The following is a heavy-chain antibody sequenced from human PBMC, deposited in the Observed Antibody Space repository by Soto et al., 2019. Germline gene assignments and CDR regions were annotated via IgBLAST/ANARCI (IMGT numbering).Heavy chain of an antibody. Sequence: GGSLRLSCAASGFTFSSYAMHWVRQAPGKGLEWVAVISYDGSNKYYADSVEGRFTISRDNSKNTLYLQMNSLRAEDTAVYYCVKDLAARGPHYFDYWGQGTLVTVSS. J-gene: IGHJ4*02. D-gene: IGHD6-6*01. V-gene: IGHV3-30-3*01. CDR3: VKDLAARGPHYFDY. CDR2: ISYDGSNK. CDR1: GFTFSSYA.